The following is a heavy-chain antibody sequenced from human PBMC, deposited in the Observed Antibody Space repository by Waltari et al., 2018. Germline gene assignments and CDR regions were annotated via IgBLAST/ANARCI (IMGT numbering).Heavy chain of an antibody. V-gene: IGHV4-59*11. D-gene: IGHD2-8*01. CDR1: GGSISSHY. J-gene: IGHJ4*02. Sequence: QVQLQESGPGLVKPSETLSLTCTVSGGSISSHYWSWIRQPPGKGLEWIGYIYYSGSTNYNPSLKSRVTISVDTSKNQFSLKLSSVTAADTAVYYCARDKGVGCLDYWGQGTLVTVSS. CDR2: IYYSGST. CDR3: ARDKGVGCLDY.